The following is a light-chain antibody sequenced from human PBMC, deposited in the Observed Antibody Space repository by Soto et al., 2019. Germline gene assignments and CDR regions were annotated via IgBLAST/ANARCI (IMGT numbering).Light chain of an antibody. CDR2: DAS. J-gene: IGKJ1*01. CDR3: QQYNSYSRE. V-gene: IGKV1-5*01. Sequence: DIQMTQSPSTLSASVGDRVTITCRASQSISRWLVWYQQKPGKAPKLLIYDASSLQSGVPSRFSGSGSGTEFTLTISSLQPDDLATYYCQQYNSYSREFGQGTKVDIK. CDR1: QSISRW.